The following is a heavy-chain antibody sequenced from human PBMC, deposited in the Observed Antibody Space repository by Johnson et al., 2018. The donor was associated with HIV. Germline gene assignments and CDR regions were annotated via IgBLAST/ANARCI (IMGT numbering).Heavy chain of an antibody. J-gene: IGHJ3*02. CDR3: TTDTTDYDDSSALPDAFDI. D-gene: IGHD3-22*01. Sequence: EQLVESGGGLVKPGGSLRLSCAASGFTFSNAWMSWVRQAPGKGLEWVGRIKSKTDGGTTDYAAPVKGRFTISRDDSKNTLYLQMNSLKTEDTAVYYCTTDTTDYDDSSALPDAFDIWGQGSMVTVSS. V-gene: IGHV3-15*01. CDR1: GFTFSNAW. CDR2: IKSKTDGGTT.